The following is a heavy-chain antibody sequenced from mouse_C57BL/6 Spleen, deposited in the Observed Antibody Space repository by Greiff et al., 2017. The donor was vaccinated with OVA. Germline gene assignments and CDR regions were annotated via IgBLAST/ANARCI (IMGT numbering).Heavy chain of an antibody. V-gene: IGHV1-53*01. D-gene: IGHD4-1*01. CDR1: GYTFTSYW. CDR3: ARENWDDWYFDV. Sequence: QVQLQQPGTELVKPGASVKLSCKASGYTFTSYWMHWVKQRPGQGLEWIGNIKPSNGGTNYNEKFKSKATLTVDKSSSTAYMQLSSLTSEDAAVYYCARENWDDWYFDVWGTGTTVTVSS. J-gene: IGHJ1*03. CDR2: IKPSNGGT.